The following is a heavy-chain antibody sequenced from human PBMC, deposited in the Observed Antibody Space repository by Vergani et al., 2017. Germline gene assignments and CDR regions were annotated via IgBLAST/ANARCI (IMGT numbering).Heavy chain of an antibody. V-gene: IGHV3-21*01. CDR3: ARDPSYDDYFDY. CDR2: ISSSSSYI. J-gene: IGHJ4*02. D-gene: IGHD5-12*01. Sequence: EVQLVESGGGLVKPGGSLRLSCAASGFTFSSYSMNWVRQAPGKGLEWVSSISSSSSYIYYADSMKGRFTISRDNAKNSLYLQMNSLRAEDTAVYYCARDPSYDDYFDYWGQGTLVTVSS. CDR1: GFTFSSYS.